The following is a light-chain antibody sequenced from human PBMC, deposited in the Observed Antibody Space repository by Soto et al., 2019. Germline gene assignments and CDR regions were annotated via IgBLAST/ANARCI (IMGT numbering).Light chain of an antibody. V-gene: IGKV1-39*01. CDR3: QQAYSSRWT. CDR1: QNIDNF. Sequence: DIQLTQSPSSLSASVGDRVTITCRASQNIDNFLTWYQQKPGKAPKLLIYAASSLHSGVPSRFSGSGSGADFTLTISSMQSEDFATYYCQQAYSSRWTFGQGTKVEIK. CDR2: AAS. J-gene: IGKJ1*01.